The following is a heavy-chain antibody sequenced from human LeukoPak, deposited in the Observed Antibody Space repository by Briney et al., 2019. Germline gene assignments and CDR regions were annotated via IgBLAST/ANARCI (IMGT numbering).Heavy chain of an antibody. V-gene: IGHV3-23*01. J-gene: IGHJ4*02. CDR2: ISGSGGST. Sequence: GGPLRLSCAASGFTFSSYAMSWVRQAPGKGLEWVSAISGSGGSTYYADSVKGRFTISRDNSKNTLYLQMNSLRAEDTAVYYCAKDGMGSSWGPWDYFDYWGQGTLVTVSS. CDR3: AKDGMGSSWGPWDYFDY. CDR1: GFTFSSYA. D-gene: IGHD6-13*01.